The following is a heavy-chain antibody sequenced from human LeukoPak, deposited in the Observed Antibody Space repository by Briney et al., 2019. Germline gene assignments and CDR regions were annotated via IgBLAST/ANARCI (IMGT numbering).Heavy chain of an antibody. J-gene: IGHJ6*02. CDR2: INAGNGNT. V-gene: IGHV1-3*01. CDR3: ARDLDSSREDV. Sequence: ASVKVSCKASGYTFTSYAMHWVRQAPGQRLEWMGWINAGNGNTKYSQKFQGRVTITRDTSASTACMELSSLRSEDTAVYYCARDLDSSREDVWGQGTTVTVSS. CDR1: GYTFTSYA. D-gene: IGHD3-22*01.